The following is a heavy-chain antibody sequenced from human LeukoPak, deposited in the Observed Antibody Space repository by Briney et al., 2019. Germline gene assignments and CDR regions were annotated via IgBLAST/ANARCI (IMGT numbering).Heavy chain of an antibody. CDR1: GFTLSSYA. CDR3: AKDQRYYYGSGTADNWFDP. Sequence: PGGSLRLSCAASGFTLSSYAMSWVRQAPGKGLEWVSAISGSGGSTYYADSVKGRFTISRDNSKNTLYLQMNSLGAEDTAVYYCAKDQRYYYGSGTADNWFDPWGQGTLVTVSS. D-gene: IGHD3-10*01. V-gene: IGHV3-23*01. CDR2: ISGSGGST. J-gene: IGHJ5*02.